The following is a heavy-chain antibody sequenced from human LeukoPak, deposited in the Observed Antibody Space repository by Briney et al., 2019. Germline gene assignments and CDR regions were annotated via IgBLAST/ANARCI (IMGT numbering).Heavy chain of an antibody. J-gene: IGHJ4*02. CDR3: VKSIYYDSRGPFDY. Sequence: GGSLRLSCAASGFTFDDYAMHWVRQAPGKGLEWVSGISWNSGSIGYADSVKGRFTISRDNAKNSLYLQMNSLRPEDMALYYCVKSIYYDSRGPFDYWGQGTLVTVSS. V-gene: IGHV3-9*03. CDR2: ISWNSGSI. D-gene: IGHD3-22*01. CDR1: GFTFDDYA.